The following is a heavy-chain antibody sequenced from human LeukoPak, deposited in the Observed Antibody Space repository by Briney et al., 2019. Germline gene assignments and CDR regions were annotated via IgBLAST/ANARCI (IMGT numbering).Heavy chain of an antibody. V-gene: IGHV3-64*01. D-gene: IGHD5-24*01. Sequence: GGSLRLSCAASGFTFSTYNMQWVRQAPGKGLECVSAISTHGGTTYYANSVKGRFTISRDNSKNTLYLQMGSLRPEDMAVYYCARRGDGYNYDYWGQGTLVTVSS. J-gene: IGHJ4*02. CDR3: ARRGDGYNYDY. CDR1: GFTFSTYN. CDR2: ISTHGGTT.